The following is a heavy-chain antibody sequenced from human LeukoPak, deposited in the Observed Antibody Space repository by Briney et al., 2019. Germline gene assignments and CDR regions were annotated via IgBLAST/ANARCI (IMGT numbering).Heavy chain of an antibody. CDR2: ISSSSSYI. Sequence: GGSLRLSCAASGFTFSSYSMNWVRQAPGRGLEWVSSISSSSSYIYYADSVKGRFTISRDNAKNTLYLQMNSLRAEDTAVYYCARAMTTLVKYGLDVWGQGTTVTVSS. V-gene: IGHV3-21*01. CDR1: GFTFSSYS. CDR3: ARAMTTLVKYGLDV. J-gene: IGHJ6*02. D-gene: IGHD4-23*01.